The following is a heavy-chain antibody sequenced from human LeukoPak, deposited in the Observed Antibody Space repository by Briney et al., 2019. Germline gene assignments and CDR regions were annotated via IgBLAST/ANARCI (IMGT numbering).Heavy chain of an antibody. J-gene: IGHJ4*02. CDR1: GFTFSSYE. Sequence: GGSLRLSCAASGFTFSSYEMNWVRQAPGKGLEWVSYISSSGSTIYYADSVKGRFTISRDNAKNSLYLQMNSLRAEDTAVYYCARDSYRALEYWGQGALVTVSS. D-gene: IGHD1-14*01. CDR2: ISSSGSTI. V-gene: IGHV3-48*03. CDR3: ARDSYRALEY.